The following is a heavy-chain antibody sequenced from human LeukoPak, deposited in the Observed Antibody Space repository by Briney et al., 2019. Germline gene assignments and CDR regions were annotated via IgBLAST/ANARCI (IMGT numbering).Heavy chain of an antibody. CDR2: IHAGGTT. V-gene: IGHV3-66*02. CDR3: ARDLFGGTYLGVFDY. D-gene: IGHD1-26*01. CDR1: GFTVSTNY. J-gene: IGHJ4*02. Sequence: GGSLRLSCAASGFTVSTNYMSWVRQAPGKGLEWVSIIHAGGTTYYADSVKGRFTISRDNSKNTLYLQMNNPRTEDTAVYYCARDLFGGTYLGVFDYWGQGTLVTVSS.